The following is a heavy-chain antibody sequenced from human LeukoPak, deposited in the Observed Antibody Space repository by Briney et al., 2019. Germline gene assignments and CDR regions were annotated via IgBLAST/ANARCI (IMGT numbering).Heavy chain of an antibody. CDR3: ARGYYYDSSGYYPYFDY. CDR2: IYSGGST. J-gene: IGHJ4*02. CDR1: GFTVSSNY. Sequence: GGSLRLSCAASGFTVSSNYMSWVRRAPGKGLEWVSGIYSGGSTYYADSVKGRSTISRDNSKNTLYLQMNSLRAEDTAVYYCARGYYYDSSGYYPYFDYWGQGTLVTVSS. D-gene: IGHD3-22*01. V-gene: IGHV3-53*01.